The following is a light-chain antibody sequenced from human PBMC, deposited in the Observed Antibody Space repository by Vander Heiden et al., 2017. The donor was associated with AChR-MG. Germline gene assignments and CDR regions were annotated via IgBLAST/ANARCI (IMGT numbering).Light chain of an antibody. V-gene: IGLV3-10*01. CDR3: YSTDISGNQRV. CDR2: DDS. Sequence: SYELTPTPTVSLSRGQTARLTCSGDALPKKYDSGYQQKSGQAPVLVIYDDSKRPSGIPERFAGSSSGTMATLTISGAQVEDEADCYCYSTDISGNQRVFGGGTKL. CDR1: ALPKKY. J-gene: IGLJ3*02.